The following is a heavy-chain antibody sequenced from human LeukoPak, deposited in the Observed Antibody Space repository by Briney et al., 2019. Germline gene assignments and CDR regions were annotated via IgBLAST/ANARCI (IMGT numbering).Heavy chain of an antibody. CDR1: GYTLTELS. Sequence: ASVKVSCKVSGYTLTELSMHWVRQAPGKGLEWMGGFDPEDGETIYAQKFQGRVTMTEDTSTDTAYMELSSLRSEDTAVYYCATLRAKTDYFDYWGQGTLVTVSS. J-gene: IGHJ4*02. CDR3: ATLRAKTDYFDY. CDR2: FDPEDGET. V-gene: IGHV1-24*01.